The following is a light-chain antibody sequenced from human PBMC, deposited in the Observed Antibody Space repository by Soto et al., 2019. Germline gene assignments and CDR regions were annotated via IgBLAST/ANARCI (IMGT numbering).Light chain of an antibody. V-gene: IGKV3-15*01. CDR1: QSVSSK. Sequence: IVMTQYPVTLSVSPGERANLSCRASQSVSSKLAWYQQKPGQAPRLLIYGASTRATGIPARFSGSGSGTEFTLSISSLQSEDFAVYYCQQYNNWPQTFGQGTKLEIK. CDR3: QQYNNWPQT. CDR2: GAS. J-gene: IGKJ2*01.